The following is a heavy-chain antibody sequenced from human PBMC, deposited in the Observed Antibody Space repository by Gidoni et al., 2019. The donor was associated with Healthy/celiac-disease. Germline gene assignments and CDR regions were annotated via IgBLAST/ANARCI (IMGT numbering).Heavy chain of an antibody. V-gene: IGHV1-2*02. CDR2: NNPNSGGT. CDR3: ARSRRIVVVPAAKNWFDP. J-gene: IGHJ5*02. Sequence: GLEWMGWNNPNSGGTNYAQKFQGRVTMTRDTSISTAYMELSRLRSDDTAVYYCARSRRIVVVPAAKNWFDPWGQGTLVTVSS. D-gene: IGHD2-2*01.